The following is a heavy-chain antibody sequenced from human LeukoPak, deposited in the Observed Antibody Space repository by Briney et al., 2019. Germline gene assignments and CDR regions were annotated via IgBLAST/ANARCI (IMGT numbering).Heavy chain of an antibody. D-gene: IGHD3-16*01. CDR3: ARDLRCGGWFDP. CDR1: GGSFSGYY. J-gene: IGHJ5*02. CDR2: INHSGST. Sequence: TSETLSLTCAVYGGSFSGYYWSWIRQPPGKGLEWIGEINHSGSTNYNPSLKSRVTISVDTSKNQFSLKLSSVTAADTAVYYCARDLRCGGWFDPWGQGTLVTVSS. V-gene: IGHV4-34*01.